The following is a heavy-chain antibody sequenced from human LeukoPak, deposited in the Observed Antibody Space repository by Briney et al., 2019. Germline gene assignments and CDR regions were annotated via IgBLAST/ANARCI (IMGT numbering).Heavy chain of an antibody. CDR3: TRAPHPRCSSSGCYLDY. D-gene: IGHD2-2*01. J-gene: IGHJ4*02. Sequence: LTGGSLRLSCSTSGFTFGDYAMSWVRQAPGKGLEWVGFIQAKAYGGATKYAASVNGRFSISRDDSQSIANLQMNDLKTEDTAVYYCTRAPHPRCSSSGCYLDYWGQGTPVTVSS. CDR2: IQAKAYGGAT. CDR1: GFTFGDYA. V-gene: IGHV3-49*04.